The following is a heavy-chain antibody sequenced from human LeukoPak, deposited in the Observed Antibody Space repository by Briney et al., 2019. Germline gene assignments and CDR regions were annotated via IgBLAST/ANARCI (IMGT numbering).Heavy chain of an antibody. V-gene: IGHV1-24*01. J-gene: IGHJ4*02. Sequence: ASVKVSCRVSGYTLTELSMHWVRQAPGKGLEWMGGFDPEDGETIYAQKFQGRVTMTEDTSTDTAYMELSSLRSEDTAVYYRATVWGIAAAGTFDYWGQGTLVTVSS. D-gene: IGHD6-13*01. CDR2: FDPEDGET. CDR3: ATVWGIAAAGTFDY. CDR1: GYTLTELS.